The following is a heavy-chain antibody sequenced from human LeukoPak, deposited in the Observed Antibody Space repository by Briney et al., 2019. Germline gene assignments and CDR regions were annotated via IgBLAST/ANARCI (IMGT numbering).Heavy chain of an antibody. V-gene: IGHV3-30*02. J-gene: IGHJ6*02. Sequence: PGGSLRLSCAASGFTFSSCGMHWVRQAPGKGLEWVAYITYDGSNKYYADSVKGRFTISRDNSKNTLSLQMNSLRAEDTAVYYCSVRECAGHNGMHVWGQGTTVTVSS. D-gene: IGHD3-3*01. CDR1: GFTFSSCG. CDR2: ITYDGSNK. CDR3: SVRECAGHNGMHV.